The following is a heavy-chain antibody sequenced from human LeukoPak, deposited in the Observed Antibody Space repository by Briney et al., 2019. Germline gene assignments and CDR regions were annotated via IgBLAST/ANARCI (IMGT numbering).Heavy chain of an antibody. V-gene: IGHV4-34*01. CDR1: GGSFSGYY. D-gene: IGHD3-10*01. CDR3: ARGPAGISPY. CDR2: INQSGDT. Sequence: PSGTLSLTCAVHGGSFSGYYWSWIRQPPGKGLEWIGEINQSGDTNYNPSLESRVTVSVDTSKNQFSLKVTSVTARDTAVYYCARGPAGISPYWGPGTLVTVSS. J-gene: IGHJ4*02.